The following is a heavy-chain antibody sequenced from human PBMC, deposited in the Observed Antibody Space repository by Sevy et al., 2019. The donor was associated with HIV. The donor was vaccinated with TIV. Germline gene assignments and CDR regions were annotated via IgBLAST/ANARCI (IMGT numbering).Heavy chain of an antibody. V-gene: IGHV1-46*02. CDR1: GGTFDSYT. D-gene: IGHD3-3*01. J-gene: IGHJ4*02. CDR2: INPSGGST. CDR3: ARDLTIFGVIPDY. Sequence: ASVKVSCKASGGTFDSYTISWLRQAPGQGLEWMGIINPSGGSTSYAQKFQGRVTMTRDTSTSTVYMELSSLRSEDTAIYYCARDLTIFGVIPDYWGQGTLVTVSS.